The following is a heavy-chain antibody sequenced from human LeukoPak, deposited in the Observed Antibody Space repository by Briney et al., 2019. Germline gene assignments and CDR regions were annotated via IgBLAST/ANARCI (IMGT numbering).Heavy chain of an antibody. CDR2: IYYNGTT. CDR3: ARYDPSDYATGGLYYGVYFDS. Sequence: SQTLSPTCSVSAPSITGHYWSWIRQSPRKGLEWIGYIYYNGTTNYNPSLKSRVIILLDMAKNQFSLKLTSVTAADTAIYYCARYDPSDYATGGLYYGVYFDSWGQGTLVSVSS. CDR1: APSITGHY. D-gene: IGHD3-22*01. J-gene: IGHJ4*02. V-gene: IGHV4-59*08.